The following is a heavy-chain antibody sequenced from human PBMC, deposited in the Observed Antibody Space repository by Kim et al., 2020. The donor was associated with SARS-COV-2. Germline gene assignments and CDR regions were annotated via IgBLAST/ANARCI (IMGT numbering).Heavy chain of an antibody. J-gene: IGHJ2*01. D-gene: IGHD3-10*01. CDR1: GGSISSSSYY. CDR2: IYYSGST. V-gene: IGHV4-39*01. Sequence: SETLSLTCTVSGGSISSSSYYWGWIRQPPGKGLEWIGSIYYSGSTYYNPSLKSRVTISVDTSKNQFSLKLSSVTAADTAVYYCARHSAGRYRGVISWYFDLWGRGTLVTVSS. CDR3: ARHSAGRYRGVISWYFDL.